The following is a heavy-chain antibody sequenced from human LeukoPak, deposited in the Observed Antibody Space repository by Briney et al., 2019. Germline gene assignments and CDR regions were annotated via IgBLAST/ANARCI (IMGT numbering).Heavy chain of an antibody. CDR3: AKSNGYGLVDI. J-gene: IGHJ3*02. CDR1: GFTFSDYY. Sequence: PGGSLRLSCAASGFTFSDYYMSWIRQAPGRGLEWTSYISSSSGGTIYYTDSVKGRFTISRDNAKNSLYLQMNSLRADDTAVYYCAKSNGYGLVDIWGQGTMVTVSS. CDR2: ISSSSGGTI. V-gene: IGHV3-11*01. D-gene: IGHD3-10*01.